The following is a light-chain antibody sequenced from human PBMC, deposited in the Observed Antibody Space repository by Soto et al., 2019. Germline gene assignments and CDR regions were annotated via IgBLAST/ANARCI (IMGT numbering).Light chain of an antibody. V-gene: IGLV2-11*01. CDR3: CSYAGGPYV. Sequence: QSVLTQPRSVSGSPGQSVAISCTGTSSDVGGYDYVSWYQQHPGKAPNVIIFDVSKRPSGVPDRFSGSKSGNTASLTISGLQDEDEADYYCCSYAGGPYVFGTGTKVTVL. CDR2: DVS. CDR1: SSDVGGYDY. J-gene: IGLJ1*01.